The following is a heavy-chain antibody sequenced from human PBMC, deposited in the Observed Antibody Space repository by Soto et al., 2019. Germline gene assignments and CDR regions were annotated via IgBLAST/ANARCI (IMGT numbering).Heavy chain of an antibody. CDR1: GGTFGSYA. J-gene: IGHJ5*02. V-gene: IGHV1-69*13. Sequence: SVKVSCKASGGTFGSYAISWVRQAPGQGLEWMGGIIPIFGTANYAQKFQGRVTITADESTSTAYMELSSLRSEDTAVYYCARDGDMVRGANWFDPWGQGTLVTVSS. CDR2: IIPIFGTA. D-gene: IGHD3-10*01. CDR3: ARDGDMVRGANWFDP.